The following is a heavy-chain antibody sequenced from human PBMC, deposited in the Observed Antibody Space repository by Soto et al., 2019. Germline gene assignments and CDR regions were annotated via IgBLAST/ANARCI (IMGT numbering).Heavy chain of an antibody. V-gene: IGHV4-59*01. D-gene: IGHD3-3*01. CDR1: GGSISSYY. CDR2: IYYSGST. J-gene: IGHJ6*02. CDR3: ARVMLLEWLLYGSDYYGMDV. Sequence: KPSETLSLTCTVSGGSISSYYWSWIRQPPGKGLEWIGYIYYSGSTNYNPSPKSRATISVDTSKNQFSLKLSSVTAADTAVYYCARVMLLEWLLYGSDYYGMDVWGQGTTVTVSS.